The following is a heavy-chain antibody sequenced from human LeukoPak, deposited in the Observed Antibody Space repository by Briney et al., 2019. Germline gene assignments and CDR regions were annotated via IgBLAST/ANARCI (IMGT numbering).Heavy chain of an antibody. CDR3: ARGGKTSVWL. CDR1: GDSVSSNSAA. V-gene: IGHV6-1*01. CDR2: TYYRSKWCD. J-gene: IGHJ4*02. D-gene: IGHD6-19*01. Sequence: SQTLSLTCAISGDSVSSNSAAWHWIRQSPSGGLEWLGRTYYRSKWCDDYAVSVKSRITITPDTSKNQFSLQLNSVAPEDTAVYFCARGGKTSVWLWAQGTLVTVSS.